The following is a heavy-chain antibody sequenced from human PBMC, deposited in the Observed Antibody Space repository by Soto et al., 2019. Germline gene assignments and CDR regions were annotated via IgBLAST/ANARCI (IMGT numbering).Heavy chain of an antibody. CDR1: GGSISSNY. D-gene: IGHD3-3*01. J-gene: IGHJ6*02. Sequence: SETLSLTCTVSGGSISSNYWSWIRQPPGKGLEWIGYIFHSGSTTYNPSLKSRVTMSVDTSKNQFSLNLSSVTAADTAVYYCARVDYDFWRGSSTSNYGMHVWGQGTTVTVS. V-gene: IGHV4-59*01. CDR3: ARVDYDFWRGSSTSNYGMHV. CDR2: IFHSGST.